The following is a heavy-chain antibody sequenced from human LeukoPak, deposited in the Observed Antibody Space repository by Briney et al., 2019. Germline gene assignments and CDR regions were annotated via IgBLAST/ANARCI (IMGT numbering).Heavy chain of an antibody. CDR1: GGTFSSYA. J-gene: IGHJ4*02. Sequence: SVKVSCKASGGTFSSYAISWVRQAPGQGLEWMGRIIPIFGTANYAQKFQGRVTITTDESTSTAYMELSSLRSEDTAVYYCAREMYYYGSGIPLALDYWGQGTLVTVSP. V-gene: IGHV1-69*05. CDR2: IIPIFGTA. CDR3: AREMYYYGSGIPLALDY. D-gene: IGHD3-10*01.